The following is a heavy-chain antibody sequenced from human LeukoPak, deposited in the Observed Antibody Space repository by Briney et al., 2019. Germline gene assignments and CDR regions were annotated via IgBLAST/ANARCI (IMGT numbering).Heavy chain of an antibody. Sequence: GRSLRLSCAASGFTFDDYARHWVRQAPGKGLEWVSGISWNSGSIGYADSVKGRFTISRDNAKNSLYLRMNSLRAEDTALYYCAKAHYDRNAFDIWGQGTMVTVSS. J-gene: IGHJ3*02. CDR3: AKAHYDRNAFDI. D-gene: IGHD3-22*01. CDR2: ISWNSGSI. V-gene: IGHV3-9*01. CDR1: GFTFDDYA.